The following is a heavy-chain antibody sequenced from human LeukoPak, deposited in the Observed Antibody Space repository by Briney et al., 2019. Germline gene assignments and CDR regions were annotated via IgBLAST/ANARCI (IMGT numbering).Heavy chain of an antibody. D-gene: IGHD1-26*01. CDR1: GFTFSNFA. J-gene: IGHJ4*02. CDR2: ISGSGTSI. Sequence: GGSLRLSCAASGFTFSNFAVVWVRQAPGKGLEWVCAISGSGTSIYYADSVRGRFTISRDNSKSTVSLQMNSLSAEDTALYYCAKPLTQYSGSLFDYWGQGTLVTVSS. V-gene: IGHV3-23*01. CDR3: AKPLTQYSGSLFDY.